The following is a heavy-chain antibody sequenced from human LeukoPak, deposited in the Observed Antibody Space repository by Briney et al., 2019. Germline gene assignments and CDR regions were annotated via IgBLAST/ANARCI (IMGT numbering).Heavy chain of an antibody. J-gene: IGHJ6*02. CDR2: INHSGST. CDR3: ARVGDYYDSRGYYYYYGMDV. V-gene: IGHV4-34*01. Sequence: SETLSLTCAVYGGFFSGYYWSWIRQPPGKGLEWIGEINHSGSTNYNPSLKSRVTISVDTSKNQFSLKLSSVTAADTAVYYCARVGDYYDSRGYYYYYGMDVWGQGTTVTVSS. CDR1: GGFFSGYY. D-gene: IGHD3-22*01.